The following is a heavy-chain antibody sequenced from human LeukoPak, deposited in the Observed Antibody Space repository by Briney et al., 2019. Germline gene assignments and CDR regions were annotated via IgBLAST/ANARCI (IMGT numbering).Heavy chain of an antibody. D-gene: IGHD3-22*01. V-gene: IGHV4-59*11. CDR3: AEYYYDSSGYNDWFDP. CDR2: IYYSGST. Sequence: SETLSLTCTVSGGSISSHYWTWIRQPPGKGLEWIGYIYYSGSTNYNPSLKSRVTISVDTSKSQFSLKLSSVTAADTAVYYCAEYYYDSSGYNDWFDPWGQGTLVTVSS. CDR1: GGSISSHY. J-gene: IGHJ5*02.